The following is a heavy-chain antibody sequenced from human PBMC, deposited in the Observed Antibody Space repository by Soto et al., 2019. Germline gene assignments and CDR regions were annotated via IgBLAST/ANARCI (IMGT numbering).Heavy chain of an antibody. CDR3: ARHWKGYYDSSGYHYYGMDV. D-gene: IGHD3-22*01. V-gene: IGHV5-51*01. CDR1: VYSFTSYW. CDR2: IYPGDSDT. Sequence: GESLKISCKGSVYSFTSYWIGWVRQMPGKGLEWMGIIYPGDSDTRYSPSFQGQVTISADKSISTAYLQWSGLKASDTAMYYCARHWKGYYDSSGYHYYGMDVWGQGTTVTVSS. J-gene: IGHJ6*02.